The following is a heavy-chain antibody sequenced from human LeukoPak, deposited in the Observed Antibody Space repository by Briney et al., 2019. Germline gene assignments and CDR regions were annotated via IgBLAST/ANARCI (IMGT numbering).Heavy chain of an antibody. D-gene: IGHD1-26*01. CDR3: ARGRHQYGGSYCWFDP. J-gene: IGHJ5*02. CDR1: GGSISSGGYY. V-gene: IGHV4-39*07. CDR2: INHSGST. Sequence: PSETLSLTCTVSGGSISSGGYYWSWIRQPPGKGLEWIGEINHSGSTNYNPSLKSRVTISVDTSKNQFSLKLSSVTAADTAVYYCARGRHQYGGSYCWFDPWGQGTLVTVSS.